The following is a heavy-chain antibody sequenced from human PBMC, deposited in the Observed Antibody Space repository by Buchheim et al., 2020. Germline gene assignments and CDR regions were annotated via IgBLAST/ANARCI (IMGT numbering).Heavy chain of an antibody. V-gene: IGHV3-13*04. CDR1: GFTFSSYD. D-gene: IGHD4-17*01. Sequence: EVQLVESGGGLVQPGGSLRLSCAASGFTFSSYDMHWVRQATGKGLEWVSAIGTAGDTYYPGSVKGRFTISRENAKNSLYLQMNSLRAGDTAVYYCARDRHRMGDYSAGMDVWGQGTT. CDR2: IGTAGDT. J-gene: IGHJ6*02. CDR3: ARDRHRMGDYSAGMDV.